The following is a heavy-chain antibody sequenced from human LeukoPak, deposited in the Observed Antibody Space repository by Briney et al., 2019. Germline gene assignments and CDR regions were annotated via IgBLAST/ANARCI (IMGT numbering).Heavy chain of an antibody. CDR1: GFTFSNYA. J-gene: IGHJ6*03. CDR3: AKEGGRGAPYYYYYMDV. CDR2: ISGSGGNT. D-gene: IGHD3-16*01. Sequence: GGSLRLSCAASGFTFSNYAMNWVRQAPGKGLEWVSAISGSGGNTYYSDSVKGRFTISRDNSKNTLYLQMNSLRAEDTAIYYCAKEGGRGAPYYYYYMDVWGKGTTVTISS. V-gene: IGHV3-23*01.